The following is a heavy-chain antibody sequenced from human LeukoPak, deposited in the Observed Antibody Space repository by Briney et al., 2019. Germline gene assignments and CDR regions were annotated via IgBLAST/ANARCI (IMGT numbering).Heavy chain of an antibody. D-gene: IGHD3-22*01. CDR2: INHSGST. V-gene: IGHV4-34*01. Sequence: SETLSLTCAVYGGSFSGDFWSWIRQSPGKGLEWIGEINHSGSTNYNPSLKSRVTISVDTSKNQFSLKLSSVTAADTAVYYCARGSSGYVWGQGTLVTVSS. J-gene: IGHJ4*02. CDR3: ARGSSGYV. CDR1: GGSFSGDF.